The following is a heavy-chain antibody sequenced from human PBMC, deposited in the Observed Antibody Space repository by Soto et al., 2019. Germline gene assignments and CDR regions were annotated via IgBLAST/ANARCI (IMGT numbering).Heavy chain of an antibody. V-gene: IGHV1-2*02. D-gene: IGHD4-17*01. Sequence: GASVKVSCKASGYTFTGYYMHWVRQAPGQGLEWMGWINPNSGGTNYAQKFQGRVTMTRDTSISTAYMELSRLRSDDTAVYYCARDKATVPTYDPRFSRPQGFDPWGQGTLVTVSS. CDR1: GYTFTGYY. CDR3: ARDKATVPTYDPRFSRPQGFDP. J-gene: IGHJ5*02. CDR2: INPNSGGT.